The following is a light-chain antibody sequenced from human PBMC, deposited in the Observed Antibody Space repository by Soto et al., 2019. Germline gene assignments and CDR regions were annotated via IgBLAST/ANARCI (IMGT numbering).Light chain of an antibody. V-gene: IGLV2-23*01. Sequence: QSALTQPASVSGSPGQSITISCTGTPSNVGGYNLVSWYQQHPGRAPELIIYEGTQWPSGVSARFSGSKSGNTASLTISGLQADDEADYYCCSYAGNGYVFGTGTKVTVL. J-gene: IGLJ1*01. CDR2: EGT. CDR3: CSYAGNGYV. CDR1: PSNVGGYNL.